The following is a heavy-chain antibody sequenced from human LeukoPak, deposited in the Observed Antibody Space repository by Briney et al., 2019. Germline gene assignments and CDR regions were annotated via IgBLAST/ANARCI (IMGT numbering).Heavy chain of an antibody. J-gene: IGHJ4*02. CDR3: GRVLIYTSGCDY. CDR2: VNYSGST. D-gene: IGHD6-19*01. CDR1: GGSISSYY. V-gene: IGHV4-59*01. Sequence: SETLSLTCTVSGGSISSYYRRWIRQPPGKGLEWMGYVNYSGSTNYNPSLKSGGTISVDTSKNKLSLKLRNVTAADRAVYYCGRVLIYTSGCDYWAQGTLFT.